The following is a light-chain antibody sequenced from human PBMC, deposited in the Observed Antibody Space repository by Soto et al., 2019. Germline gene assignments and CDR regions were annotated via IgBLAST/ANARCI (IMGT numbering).Light chain of an antibody. CDR2: DAF. CDR1: QSVSSY. V-gene: IGKV3-15*01. J-gene: IGKJ4*02. Sequence: EIVLTQSPTTLSFSPGERATLSFRASQSVSSYLAWYQQKSGRALRLLIYDAFTRSTGIPVRFSGSGSGTEFSLTISSLQSEDFVVYYCQQYNNWPLTFGGGTKVDIK. CDR3: QQYNNWPLT.